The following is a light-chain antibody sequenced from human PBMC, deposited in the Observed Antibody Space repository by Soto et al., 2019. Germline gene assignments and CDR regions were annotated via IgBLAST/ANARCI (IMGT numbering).Light chain of an antibody. CDR2: DVT. CDR3: SLYTSSSTLLL. CDR1: SSDVGGYNY. V-gene: IGLV2-14*01. Sequence: QSVLTQPASVSGSPGQSITISCTGTSSDVGGYNYVSWYQHHPGKAPKLMIYDVTNRPSGVSNRFSGSKSGNTASLTISGLQAEDEADYYCSLYTSSSTLLLFGGGTKLSVL. J-gene: IGLJ2*01.